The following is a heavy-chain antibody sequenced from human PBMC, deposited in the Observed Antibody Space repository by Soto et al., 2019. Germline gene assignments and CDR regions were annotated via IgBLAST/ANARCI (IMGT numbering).Heavy chain of an antibody. CDR1: GFTFSSYD. V-gene: IGHV3-13*01. CDR2: IGTAGDT. Sequence: PGGSLRLSCAASGFTFSSYDMHWVRKATGKGLEWVSAIGTAGDTYYPGSVKGRFTISRENAKNSLYLQMNSLRAEDTAVYYCARASRGFNYYYYGMDVWGQGTTVTVSS. J-gene: IGHJ6*02. CDR3: ARASRGFNYYYYGMDV.